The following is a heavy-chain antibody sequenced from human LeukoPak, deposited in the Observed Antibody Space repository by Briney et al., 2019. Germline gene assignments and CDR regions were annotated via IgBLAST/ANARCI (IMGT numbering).Heavy chain of an antibody. CDR1: GFTFSSYG. Sequence: GGSLRLSCAASGFTFSSYGMHWVRQAPGKGLEWVAVISYDGTIKYYGDSVKGRFTISRDNSKNTLYLQMNSLRPEDTAVYYCAKDRYCSSADCYGGFDYRGQGTLVTVSS. CDR2: ISYDGTIK. D-gene: IGHD2-2*01. CDR3: AKDRYCSSADCYGGFDY. J-gene: IGHJ4*02. V-gene: IGHV3-30*18.